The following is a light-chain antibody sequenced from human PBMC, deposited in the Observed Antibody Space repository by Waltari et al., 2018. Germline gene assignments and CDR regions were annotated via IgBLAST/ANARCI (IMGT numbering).Light chain of an antibody. CDR1: SSDVGSYNL. CDR2: EVS. J-gene: IGLJ3*02. V-gene: IGLV2-23*02. Sequence: QSALTQPASVSGSPGQSITISCTGTSSDVGSYNLVFWYQQRPGKAPKLMIYEVSKRPSGVSNRFSGSKSGNTASLTISGLQAEDEADYYCCSYAGSSTWVFGGGTKLTVL. CDR3: CSYAGSSTWV.